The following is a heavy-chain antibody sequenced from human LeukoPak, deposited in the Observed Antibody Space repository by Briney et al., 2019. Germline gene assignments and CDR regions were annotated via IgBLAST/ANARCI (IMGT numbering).Heavy chain of an antibody. CDR3: AKDRDYYLVGFFDY. CDR1: GFTFSSYA. D-gene: IGHD3-10*01. J-gene: IGHJ4*02. Sequence: GGSLRLSCAASGFTFSSYAMSWVRQAPGKGLEWVSGISVSGVSTYYADSVKGRFTISRDNSKNTLYLQMNSLRAEDTALYYCAKDRDYYLVGFFDYWGQGTLVTVSS. CDR2: ISVSGVST. V-gene: IGHV3-23*01.